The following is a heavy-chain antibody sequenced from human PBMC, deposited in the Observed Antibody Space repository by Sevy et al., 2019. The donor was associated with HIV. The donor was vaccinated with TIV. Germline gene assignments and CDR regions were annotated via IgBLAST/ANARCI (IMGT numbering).Heavy chain of an antibody. CDR3: VRDDRDGYCEY. V-gene: IGHV1-2*02. CDR2: INPDSGGP. CDR1: GYTFTGYY. Sequence: ASLKVSCKASGYTFTGYYMHWVRQAPGQGLQWMGWINPDSGGPNYAPKFQGRVTLTRDTSISTAYMELSRLKSDDTAVYYCVRDDRDGYCEYWGQGTLVTVSS. J-gene: IGHJ4*02.